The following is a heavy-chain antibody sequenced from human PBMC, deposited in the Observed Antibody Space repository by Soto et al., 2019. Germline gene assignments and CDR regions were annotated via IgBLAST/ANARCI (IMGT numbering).Heavy chain of an antibody. Sequence: SLRLSCAASGFTFSSYAMHWVRQAPGKGLEWVAVISYDGSNKYYADSVKGRFTISRDNSKNTLYLQMNSLRAEDTAVYYCARDGLRGYSYGYALGWVPMSYYFDYWGQGTLVTVSS. V-gene: IGHV3-30-3*01. CDR3: ARDGLRGYSYGYALGWVPMSYYFDY. D-gene: IGHD5-18*01. J-gene: IGHJ4*02. CDR2: ISYDGSNK. CDR1: GFTFSSYA.